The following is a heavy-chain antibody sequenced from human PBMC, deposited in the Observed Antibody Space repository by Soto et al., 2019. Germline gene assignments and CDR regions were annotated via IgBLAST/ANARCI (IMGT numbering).Heavy chain of an antibody. Sequence: QVQLQESGPGLVKPSGTLSLTCGVSGGSISSRSWWSWVRQPPKKGLEWIGEIYHSGRINYNPSLKSRVSISLDKSKNQFSLKVSSVIAADTAVYYCARGIVGPTDVVGGIDSWCQGTLVTVSS. CDR1: GGSISSRSW. J-gene: IGHJ4*02. CDR2: IYHSGRI. V-gene: IGHV4-4*02. D-gene: IGHD2-15*01. CDR3: ARGIVGPTDVVGGIDS.